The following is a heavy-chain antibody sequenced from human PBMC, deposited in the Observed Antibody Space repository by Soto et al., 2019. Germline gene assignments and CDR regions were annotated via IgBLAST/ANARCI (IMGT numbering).Heavy chain of an antibody. CDR3: ARVVVGATIRFDP. D-gene: IGHD1-26*01. Sequence: SETLSLTCSIYGGSFSGYYWSWIRQPPGKGLEWIGEINHSGNTNYNPSLKSRVTISVDTSNNQFSLKLSSVTAADTAVYYCARVVVGATIRFDPWGQGTLVTVSS. CDR2: INHSGNT. J-gene: IGHJ5*02. V-gene: IGHV4-34*01. CDR1: GGSFSGYY.